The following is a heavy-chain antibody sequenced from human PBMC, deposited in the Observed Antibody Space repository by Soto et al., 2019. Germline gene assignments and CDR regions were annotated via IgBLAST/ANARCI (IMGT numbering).Heavy chain of an antibody. J-gene: IGHJ4*02. V-gene: IGHV3-23*01. CDR3: AGRGSDYSYCDY. D-gene: IGHD3-16*01. Sequence: EVQLLESGGGLVQPGGSLTLSCAASGFTFNSYAMRWVRQAPGKGLEWVSTIGGSDGRTYYAVSLKDRFTICKDNSTNALYRKMNHLRAEDTAIYYSAGRGSDYSYCDYWCQGSLVTVSS. CDR2: IGGSDGRT. CDR1: GFTFNSYA.